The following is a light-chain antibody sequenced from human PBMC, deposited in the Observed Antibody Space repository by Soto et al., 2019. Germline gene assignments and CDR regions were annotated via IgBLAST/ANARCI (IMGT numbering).Light chain of an antibody. Sequence: EIVLTQSPATLSLSPGERATLSCRASQSVSSYLAWYQYKAGQAPRLLIYDASKRASGIPARFSGSGSGTDFTLTISSLEPEDFAVYYCQQRDRWPPIFTFGPGTKVDIK. J-gene: IGKJ3*01. CDR1: QSVSSY. CDR3: QQRDRWPPIFT. CDR2: DAS. V-gene: IGKV3-11*01.